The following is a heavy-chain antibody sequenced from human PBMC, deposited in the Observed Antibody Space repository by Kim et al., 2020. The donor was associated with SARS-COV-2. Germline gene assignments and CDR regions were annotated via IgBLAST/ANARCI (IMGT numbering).Heavy chain of an antibody. CDR3: AKDIVVVPAAMPYGMDV. CDR1: GFTFSSYA. Sequence: GGSLRLSCAASGFTFSSYAMSWVRQAPGKGLEWVSAISGSGGSTYYADSVKGRFTISRDNSKNTLYLQMNSLRAEDTAVYYCAKDIVVVPAAMPYGMDVWGQGTTVTVS. D-gene: IGHD2-2*01. CDR2: ISGSGGST. V-gene: IGHV3-23*01. J-gene: IGHJ6*02.